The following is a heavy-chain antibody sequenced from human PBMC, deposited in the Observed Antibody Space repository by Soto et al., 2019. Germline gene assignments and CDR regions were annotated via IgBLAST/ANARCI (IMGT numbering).Heavy chain of an antibody. D-gene: IGHD4-4*01. CDR3: AKDGLQGWFDP. Sequence: GSLRLSCAASGFTFSSYGMHWVRQAPGKGLEWVAVISYDGSNKYYADSVKGRFTISRDNSKNTLYLQMNSLRAEDTAVYYCAKDGLQGWFDPWGQGTLVTVSS. CDR2: ISYDGSNK. J-gene: IGHJ5*02. CDR1: GFTFSSYG. V-gene: IGHV3-30*18.